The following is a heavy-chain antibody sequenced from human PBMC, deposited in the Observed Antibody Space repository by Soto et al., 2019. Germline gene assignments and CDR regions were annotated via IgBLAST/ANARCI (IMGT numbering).Heavy chain of an antibody. Sequence: QVQLQESGPGLVKPSQTLSLTCTVSGGSISTGGYYWTWIRQHPGKGLEWIGYIYYSGSTYYNPSLKSRVTISVDTSKNQFSLKLSSVTAVDTAVYYCARGLSVTLFDNWGQGTLGTVSS. V-gene: IGHV4-31*03. CDR2: IYYSGST. J-gene: IGHJ4*02. D-gene: IGHD4-17*01. CDR3: ARGLSVTLFDN. CDR1: GGSISTGGYY.